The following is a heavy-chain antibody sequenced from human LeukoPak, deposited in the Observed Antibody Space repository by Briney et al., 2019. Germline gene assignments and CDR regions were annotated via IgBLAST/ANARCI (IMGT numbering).Heavy chain of an antibody. Sequence: AGGSLRLSCAASGFTFSSYSMNRVRQASGKGLEWVSSISSSSSYIYYADSVKGRFTISRDNAKNSLYLQMNSLRAEDTAVYYCARGLMTTVTNFDYWGQGTLVTVSS. D-gene: IGHD4-17*01. CDR2: ISSSSSYI. V-gene: IGHV3-21*01. CDR3: ARGLMTTVTNFDY. CDR1: GFTFSSYS. J-gene: IGHJ4*02.